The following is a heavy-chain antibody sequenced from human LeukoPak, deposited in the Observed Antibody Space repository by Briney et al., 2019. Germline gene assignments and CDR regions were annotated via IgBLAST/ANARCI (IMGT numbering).Heavy chain of an antibody. CDR3: ATYVYDYSNPPYFDY. V-gene: IGHV4-39*07. CDR2: IYYSGST. J-gene: IGHJ4*02. CDR1: GGSISSSSYY. D-gene: IGHD4-11*01. Sequence: SETLSLTCTVSGGSISSSSYYWGWIRQPPGKGLEWIGSIYYSGSTYYNPSLKSRVIISVDTSKNQFSLKLSSVTAADTAVYYCATYVYDYSNPPYFDYWGQGTLVTVSS.